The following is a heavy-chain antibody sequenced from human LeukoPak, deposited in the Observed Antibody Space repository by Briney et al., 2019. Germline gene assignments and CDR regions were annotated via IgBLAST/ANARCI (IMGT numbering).Heavy chain of an antibody. D-gene: IGHD3-3*01. CDR1: GYTFTNYG. CDR3: ARITYDFWSGYYMPDDP. V-gene: IGHV1-18*01. CDR2: ISIYNGNT. J-gene: IGHJ5*02. Sequence: GASVKVSCKASGYTFTNYGIRWVRQAPGQGREWMDWISIYNGNTDYAQKLRGRVTMTTDTSTSTDYMELRSLRSDDTAVYYCARITYDFWSGYYMPDDPWGQGTLVTVSS.